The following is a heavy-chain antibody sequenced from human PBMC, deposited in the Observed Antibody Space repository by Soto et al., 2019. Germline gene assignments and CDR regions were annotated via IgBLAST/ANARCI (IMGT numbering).Heavy chain of an antibody. Sequence: QVQLVQSGAEVKEPGASVKISCKGSGYTFTNFYIHWVRQATGQGLEWMGIVNPNGGSTNYAQNFKGRLTISRDTSTSTVYMDLSSLRSEDTAVYYCARGLASGDYWGQGTLVTVSS. V-gene: IGHV1-46*01. D-gene: IGHD6-6*01. CDR3: ARGLASGDY. CDR1: GYTFTNFY. J-gene: IGHJ4*02. CDR2: VNPNGGST.